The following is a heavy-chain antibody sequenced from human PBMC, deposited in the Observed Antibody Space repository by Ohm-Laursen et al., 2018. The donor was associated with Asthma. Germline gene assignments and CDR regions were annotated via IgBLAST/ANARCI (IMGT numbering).Heavy chain of an antibody. D-gene: IGHD3-16*01. V-gene: IGHV4-61*01. CDR1: GGSVSSGSYY. J-gene: IGHJ4*02. Sequence: TLSLTCTVSGGSVSSGSYYWSWIRQPPGKGLEWIGYIYYSGSTNYNPSLKSRVTISVDTSKNQFSLKLSSVTAADTAVYYCARSRFGGYFDYWGQGTLVTVSS. CDR2: IYYSGST. CDR3: ARSRFGGYFDY.